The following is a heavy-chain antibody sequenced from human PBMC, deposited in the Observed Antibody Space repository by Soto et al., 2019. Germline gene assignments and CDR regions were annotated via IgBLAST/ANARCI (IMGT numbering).Heavy chain of an antibody. V-gene: IGHV1-3*01. CDR2: INAGNGNT. D-gene: IGHD3-22*01. CDR1: GYTFTSYA. J-gene: IGHJ4*02. Sequence: ASVNVSCKASGYTFTSYAMHWVRQAPGQRLEWMGWINAGNGNTKYSQKFQGRVTITRDTSASTAYMELSSLRSEDTAVYYCARNYDSSGYSYFDYWGRGTLVTVSS. CDR3: ARNYDSSGYSYFDY.